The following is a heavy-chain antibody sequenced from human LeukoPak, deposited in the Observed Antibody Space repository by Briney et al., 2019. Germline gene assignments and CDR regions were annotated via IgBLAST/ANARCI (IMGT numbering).Heavy chain of an antibody. Sequence: GGSLRLSCAASGFTFSSYSMNWVRQAAGKWLEWVSYISSSSSTIYYADSVKGRFTISRDNAKNSLYLQMNSLRAEDTAVYYCARSPYGSGSYFDYWGQGTLVTVSS. CDR3: ARSPYGSGSYFDY. CDR1: GFTFSSYS. J-gene: IGHJ4*02. CDR2: ISSSSSTI. D-gene: IGHD3-10*01. V-gene: IGHV3-48*01.